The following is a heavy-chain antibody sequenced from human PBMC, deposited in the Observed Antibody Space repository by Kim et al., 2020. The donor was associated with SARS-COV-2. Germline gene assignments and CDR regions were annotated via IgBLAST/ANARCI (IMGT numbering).Heavy chain of an antibody. CDR1: GFTFSGHW. CDR3: VSGIIGVPGLDV. D-gene: IGHD3-10*01. CDR2: LNPDGSET. Sequence: GGSLRLSCVVSGFTFSGHWMSWVCQAPGKGLEWLAQLNPDGSETFYVESVKGRFTTSRDNNKNLLHLQMNSLRVEDTVIYYCVSGIIGVPGLDVWGQGTT. V-gene: IGHV3-7*01. J-gene: IGHJ6*02.